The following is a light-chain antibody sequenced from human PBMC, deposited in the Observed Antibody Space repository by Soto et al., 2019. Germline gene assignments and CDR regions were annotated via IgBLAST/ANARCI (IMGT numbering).Light chain of an antibody. V-gene: IGLV2-8*01. CDR2: EVN. Sequence: QSALTQPPSASGSPGQSVTISCTGTNSDVGGYNYVSWYQQYPGKAPKLIIYEVNERPSGVPDRFSGSKSGNTASLTVSGLQTADEVDYYCRSYAGSNWYVFGTGTKVTVL. CDR1: NSDVGGYNY. CDR3: RSYAGSNWYV. J-gene: IGLJ1*01.